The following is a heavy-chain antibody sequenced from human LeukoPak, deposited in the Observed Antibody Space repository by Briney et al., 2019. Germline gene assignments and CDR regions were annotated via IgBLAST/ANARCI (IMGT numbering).Heavy chain of an antibody. V-gene: IGHV3-33*01. D-gene: IGHD3-10*01. J-gene: IGHJ4*02. CDR2: IWSDGSNK. CDR3: ARQYYYGSGTYYNWALDY. Sequence: GGSLRLSCAASGFTFSTYGMHWVRQAPGKGLEWVAVIWSDGSNKYYADSVKGRFIISRDNSKNTLYLQMNSLRAEDTAVYSCARQYYYGSGTYYNWALDYWGQGILVTVSS. CDR1: GFTFSTYG.